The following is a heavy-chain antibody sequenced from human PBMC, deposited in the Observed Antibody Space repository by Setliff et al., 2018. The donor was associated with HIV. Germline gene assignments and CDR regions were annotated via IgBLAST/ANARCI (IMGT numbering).Heavy chain of an antibody. CDR2: ISYDGTSK. V-gene: IGHV3-30*18. CDR1: GFTFSTHG. J-gene: IGHJ4*02. D-gene: IGHD2-21*01. CDR3: AKGCGGAGFCYYADY. Sequence: GGSLRLSCAASGFTFSTHGMHWVRQAPGKGLEWVAIISYDGTSKHYADSVKGRFTISRDNSENTLYLHMNNLRGDDTAVYYCAKGCGGAGFCYYADYWGPGTLVTVSS.